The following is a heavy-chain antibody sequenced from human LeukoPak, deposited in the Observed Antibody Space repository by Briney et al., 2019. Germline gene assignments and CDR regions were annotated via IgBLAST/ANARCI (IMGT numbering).Heavy chain of an antibody. Sequence: PGGSLRLSCAASGLTVSSNYMSWVRQAPGKGLEWVSVIYSGGSTYYADSVKGRFTISRDNSKNTLYLQMNSLRAEDTAVYYCAREAIAAAGIRAGYWGQGTLVTVSS. D-gene: IGHD6-13*01. V-gene: IGHV3-53*01. CDR3: AREAIAAAGIRAGY. J-gene: IGHJ4*02. CDR1: GLTVSSNY. CDR2: IYSGGST.